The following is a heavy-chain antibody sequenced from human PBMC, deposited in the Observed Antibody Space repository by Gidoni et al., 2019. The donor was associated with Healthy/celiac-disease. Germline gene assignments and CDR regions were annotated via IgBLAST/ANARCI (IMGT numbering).Heavy chain of an antibody. CDR1: GVSISSYY. CDR3: ARGTTAYCSSTSCHYYYGMDV. CDR2: IYYSGST. V-gene: IGHV4-59*01. Sequence: QVQLQESGPGLAKPSETLFLTCTVSGVSISSYYWSWIRQPPGKGLEWIGYIYYSGSTNYNPSLKSRVTISVDTSKNQFSLKLSSVTAADTAVYYCARGTTAYCSSTSCHYYYGMDVWGQGTTVTVSS. J-gene: IGHJ6*02. D-gene: IGHD2-2*01.